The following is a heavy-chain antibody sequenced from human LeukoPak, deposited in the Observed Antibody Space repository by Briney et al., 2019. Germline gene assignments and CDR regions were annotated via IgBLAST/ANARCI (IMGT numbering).Heavy chain of an antibody. CDR1: GGSISSGDYH. D-gene: IGHD3-22*01. V-gene: IGHV4-61*08. Sequence: SETLSLTCTVSGGSISSGDYHWSWIRQSPGKGLEWIGYIYYSGSTNYNPSLKSRVTISVDTSKNQFSLKLSSVTAADTAVYYCARHFDHNYYDSSEPYYYYYYGMDVWGQGTTVTVFS. CDR3: ARHFDHNYYDSSEPYYYYYYGMDV. CDR2: IYYSGST. J-gene: IGHJ6*02.